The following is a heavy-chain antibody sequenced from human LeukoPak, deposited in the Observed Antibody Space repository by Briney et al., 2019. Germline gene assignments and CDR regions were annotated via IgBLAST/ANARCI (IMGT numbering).Heavy chain of an antibody. J-gene: IGHJ3*02. CDR3: ADYGDYAFDI. CDR2: INHSGST. CDR1: GGSISSYF. Sequence: SETLSLTCTVSGGSISSYFWSWIRQPAGKGLEWIGEINHSGSTNYNPSLKSRVTISVDTSKNQFSLKLSSVTAADTAVYYCADYGDYAFDIWGQGTMVTVSS. D-gene: IGHD4-17*01. V-gene: IGHV4-34*01.